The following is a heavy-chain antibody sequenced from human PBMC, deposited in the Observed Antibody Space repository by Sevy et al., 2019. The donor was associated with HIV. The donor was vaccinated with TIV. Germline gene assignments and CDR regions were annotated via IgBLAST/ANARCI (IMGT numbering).Heavy chain of an antibody. Sequence: GGSLSLSCAASGFTFSSYWMSWVRQPPGKGLEWMANIKQDGREKYYVDSVKGRLTISKDNAKNSLYLQMNSLRAEDTTVYYCARDSIRIAARLFGAIDIWGQGTMVTVSS. CDR2: IKQDGREK. CDR1: GFTFSSYW. CDR3: ARDSIRIAARLFGAIDI. J-gene: IGHJ3*02. D-gene: IGHD6-6*01. V-gene: IGHV3-7*01.